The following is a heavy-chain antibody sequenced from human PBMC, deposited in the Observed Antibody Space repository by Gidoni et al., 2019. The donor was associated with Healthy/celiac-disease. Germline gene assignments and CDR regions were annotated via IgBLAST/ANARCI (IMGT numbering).Heavy chain of an antibody. Sequence: QVQLVQSGAEVKKPGSSVKVSCKASGGTFSSYAISWVRQAPGQGLEWMGGIIPIFGTANYAQKFQGRVTITADESTSTAYMELSSLRSEDTAVYYCARGTITLSNYYDSSGLFDYWGQGTLVTVSS. CDR2: IIPIFGTA. V-gene: IGHV1-69*01. CDR1: GGTFSSYA. CDR3: ARGTITLSNYYDSSGLFDY. D-gene: IGHD3-22*01. J-gene: IGHJ4*02.